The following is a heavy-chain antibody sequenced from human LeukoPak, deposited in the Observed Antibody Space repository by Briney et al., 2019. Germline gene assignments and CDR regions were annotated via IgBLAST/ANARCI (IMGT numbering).Heavy chain of an antibody. CDR2: IIPIFGTA. CDR1: GGTFSSYA. J-gene: IGHJ4*02. D-gene: IGHD6-19*01. V-gene: IGHV1-69*05. CDR3: ARDRSGQWLVLGFDY. Sequence: SVKVSCKASGGTFSSYAISWVRQAPGQGLEWMGGIIPIFGTANYAQKFQGRVTITTDESTSTAYMELSSLRSEDTAVYYCARDRSGQWLVLGFDYWGQGTLVTVSS.